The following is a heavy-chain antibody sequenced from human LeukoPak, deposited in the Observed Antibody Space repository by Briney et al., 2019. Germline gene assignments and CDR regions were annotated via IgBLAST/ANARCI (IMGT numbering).Heavy chain of an antibody. J-gene: IGHJ4*02. CDR3: AKGAVTRITYYDY. CDR2: VSDSVSST. Sequence: GGALRLSCAASGFTFSSYAMSWVRQAPGKGLEWVSTVSDSVSSTYYADSVKGRFTISRDNSKNTLYLQMNSLRADDTAVYYCAKGAVTRITYYDYWGQGTLVTVSS. V-gene: IGHV3-23*01. CDR1: GFTFSSYA. D-gene: IGHD4-17*01.